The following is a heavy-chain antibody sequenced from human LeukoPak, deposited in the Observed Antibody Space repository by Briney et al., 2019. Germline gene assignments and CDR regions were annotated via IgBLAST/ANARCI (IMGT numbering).Heavy chain of an antibody. J-gene: IGHJ6*02. Sequence: GGSLRLSCAASGFTFISNDMSWVRQAPGKGLEWVSVIYSGGSTYYADSVKGRFTISRHNSKNTLYLQMNSLRAEDTAVYYCARGVLFYYDFVYNRMDVWGQGTTVTVSS. D-gene: IGHD3-3*01. V-gene: IGHV3-53*04. CDR3: ARGVLFYYDFVYNRMDV. CDR1: GFTFISND. CDR2: IYSGGST.